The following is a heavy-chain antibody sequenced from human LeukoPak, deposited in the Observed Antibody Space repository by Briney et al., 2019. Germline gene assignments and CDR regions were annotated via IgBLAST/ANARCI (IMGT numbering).Heavy chain of an antibody. Sequence: PSETLSLTCTVSGGSISSYYWSWIRQPPGKGLEWIGYIYYSGSTNYNPSLKSRVTISVDTSKKQFSLRLNSVAAADTAVYYCARQGARDGYVEGFFDYWGQGTLVIVSS. D-gene: IGHD5-24*01. CDR3: ARQGARDGYVEGFFDY. J-gene: IGHJ4*02. V-gene: IGHV4-59*08. CDR1: GGSISSYY. CDR2: IYYSGST.